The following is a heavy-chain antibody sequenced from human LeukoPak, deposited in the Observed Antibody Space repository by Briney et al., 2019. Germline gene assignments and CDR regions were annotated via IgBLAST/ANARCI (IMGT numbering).Heavy chain of an antibody. Sequence: GGSLRLSCAASGFTFSIYGMNWVRQAPGKGVEWVSGIIGSGATTYYVDSVKGRFTISRDNSRNTLYLQMNSLRAEDTAVYYCAKDVSWGAYENWGQGTLVTVSS. D-gene: IGHD3-16*01. CDR3: AKDVSWGAYEN. CDR1: GFTFSIYG. CDR2: IIGSGATT. V-gene: IGHV3-23*01. J-gene: IGHJ4*02.